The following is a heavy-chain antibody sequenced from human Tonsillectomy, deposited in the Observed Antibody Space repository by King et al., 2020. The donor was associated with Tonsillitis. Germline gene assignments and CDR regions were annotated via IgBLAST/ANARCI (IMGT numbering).Heavy chain of an antibody. CDR1: GFTFSSYE. V-gene: IGHV3-48*03. D-gene: IGHD1-26*01. CDR3: ARDPIVGANFDY. CDR2: ISRSGRII. Sequence: VQLVESGGGLVQPGGSLRLSCAASGFTFSSYEMNWVRQAPGKGLEWVSCISRSGRIIYYADSVKGRFTISRDNAKNSLYLQMNSLRAEDTAVYYCARDPIVGANFDYWGQGTLVTVAT. J-gene: IGHJ4*02.